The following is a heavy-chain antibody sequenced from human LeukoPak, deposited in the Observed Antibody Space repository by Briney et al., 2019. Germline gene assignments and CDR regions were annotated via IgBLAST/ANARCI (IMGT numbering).Heavy chain of an antibody. V-gene: IGHV3-23*01. CDR2: ISGSGEST. Sequence: GGSLRLSCAASGFTFSNYAITWIRQAPGKGLGWVSEISGSGESTYYGDSVKGRFTISRDNSKNTLYLQMNSLRAEDTAVYYCANPGVGAPVWGQGTLVTVSS. J-gene: IGHJ1*01. D-gene: IGHD1-26*01. CDR3: ANPGVGAPV. CDR1: GFTFSNYA.